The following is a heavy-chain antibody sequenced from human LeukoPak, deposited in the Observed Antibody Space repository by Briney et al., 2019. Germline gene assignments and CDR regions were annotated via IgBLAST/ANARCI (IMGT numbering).Heavy chain of an antibody. V-gene: IGHV3-64D*06. CDR1: GFTFSSYA. J-gene: IGHJ4*02. Sequence: GGSLRLSCSASGFTFSSYAMHWVRQAPGKGLEYVSAISSNGGSTYYADSVKGRFTISRDNSKSTLYLQMSSLRAEDTAVYYCVKDSSSWRGPFDYWGQGTLVTVSS. CDR2: ISSNGGST. D-gene: IGHD6-13*01. CDR3: VKDSSSWRGPFDY.